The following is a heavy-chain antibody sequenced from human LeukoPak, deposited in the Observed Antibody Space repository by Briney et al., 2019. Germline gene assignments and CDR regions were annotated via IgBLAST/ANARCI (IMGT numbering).Heavy chain of an antibody. Sequence: GGSLRLSCAASGFTFSSYSMNWVRQAPGKGLEWVAFIRYDGSNKYYADSVKGRFTISRDNSKNTLYLQMNSLRAEDTAVYYCANNPAYYYDSSGPYYMDVWGKGTTVTVSS. D-gene: IGHD3-22*01. J-gene: IGHJ6*03. CDR1: GFTFSSYS. CDR2: IRYDGSNK. CDR3: ANNPAYYYDSSGPYYMDV. V-gene: IGHV3-30*02.